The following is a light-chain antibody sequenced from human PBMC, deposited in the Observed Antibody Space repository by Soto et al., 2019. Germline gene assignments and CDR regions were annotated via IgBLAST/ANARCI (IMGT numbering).Light chain of an antibody. J-gene: IGKJ4*01. Sequence: DIVITQTPLSLSVTPGQPASISCNSSQSLLHGDGKTSLFWYLQRPGQPPQLLIFDVSNRVSGVPERFSGSGSGTDFSLKISRVEAEDVGIYYCMQSLQLPLTFGGGTKVDIK. CDR3: MQSLQLPLT. CDR1: QSLLHGDGKTS. V-gene: IGKV2D-29*01. CDR2: DVS.